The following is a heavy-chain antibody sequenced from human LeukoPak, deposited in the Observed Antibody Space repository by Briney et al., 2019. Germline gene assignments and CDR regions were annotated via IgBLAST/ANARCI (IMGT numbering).Heavy chain of an antibody. J-gene: IGHJ6*03. Sequence: SETLSLTCAVYGGSFSGYYWSWIRQPPGEGLEWIGEINHSVSTNYNPSLKSRVTISVDTSKNQFSRKLSSVTAADTAVYYCARTTPGYDFWSGYHPYMDVWGKGTTVTVSS. V-gene: IGHV4-34*01. CDR2: INHSVST. CDR3: ARTTPGYDFWSGYHPYMDV. CDR1: GGSFSGYY. D-gene: IGHD3-3*01.